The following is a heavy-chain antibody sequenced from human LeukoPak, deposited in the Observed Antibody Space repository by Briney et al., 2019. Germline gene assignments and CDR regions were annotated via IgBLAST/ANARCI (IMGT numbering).Heavy chain of an antibody. V-gene: IGHV1-8*01. CDR3: ARWSSSGWKDY. D-gene: IGHD6-19*01. Sequence: ASVKVSCKASGYTFTSYDVNWVRQATGQGLEWMGWMNPNSGNTGYAQKFQGRVTMTRNTSISTTYMELSSLRSEDTAVYYCARWSSSGWKDYWGQGTLVTVSS. CDR2: MNPNSGNT. J-gene: IGHJ4*02. CDR1: GYTFTSYD.